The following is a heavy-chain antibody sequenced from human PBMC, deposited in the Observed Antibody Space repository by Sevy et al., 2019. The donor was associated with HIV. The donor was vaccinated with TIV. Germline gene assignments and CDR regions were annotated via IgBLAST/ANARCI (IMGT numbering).Heavy chain of an antibody. Sequence: SETLSLTCAVYGASFRNFYWSWIRQSPGKGLEWIGEIHHSGSTNFNPSLESRVTMSEDKSKSQFSLNLRSVTAADTAVYYCARGRTLSEFDSRGYFFDSWGPGTLVTVSS. J-gene: IGHJ4*02. D-gene: IGHD3-22*01. CDR2: IHHSGST. V-gene: IGHV4-34*01. CDR3: ARGRTLSEFDSRGYFFDS. CDR1: GASFRNFY.